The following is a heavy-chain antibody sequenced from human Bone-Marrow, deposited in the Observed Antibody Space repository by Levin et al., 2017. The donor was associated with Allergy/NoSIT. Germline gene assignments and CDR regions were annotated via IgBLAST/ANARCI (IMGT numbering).Heavy chain of an antibody. V-gene: IGHV3-74*01. D-gene: IGHD6-6*01. CDR3: ARGGADRPGISFY. CDR1: GFTFSSYW. J-gene: IGHJ4*02. Sequence: GESLKISCAASGFTFSSYWMQWVRQVPGKGLMWVSRLNSDGTTTNYADSVKGRFTVSRDNAKNTLYLQMNRLRAEDTAVYYCARGGADRPGISFYWGQGVLVTVSS. CDR2: LNSDGTTT.